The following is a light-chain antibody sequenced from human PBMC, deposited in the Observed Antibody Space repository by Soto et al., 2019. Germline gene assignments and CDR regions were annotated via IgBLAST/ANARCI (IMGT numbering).Light chain of an antibody. CDR1: QSISSW. CDR2: DAS. Sequence: DIQMTQSPSTLSASVGDRVTITCRASQSISSWLAWYQQKPGKAPKLLIYDASSLESGVPSRFSGSGSGTEFTLTISSLQPDEFATYYCQQYNSYSPYVTFGQGTKVEIK. J-gene: IGKJ1*01. CDR3: QQYNSYSPYVT. V-gene: IGKV1-5*01.